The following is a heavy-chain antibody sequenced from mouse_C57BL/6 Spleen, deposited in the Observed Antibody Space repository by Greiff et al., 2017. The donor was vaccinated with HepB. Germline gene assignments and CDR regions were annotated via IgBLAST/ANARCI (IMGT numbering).Heavy chain of an antibody. CDR1: GYTFTSYW. J-gene: IGHJ4*01. CDR3: ARYLRRGYAMDY. Sequence: VQLQQPGAELVMPGASVKLSCKASGYTFTSYWMHWVKQRPGQGLEWIGEIDPSDSYTNYNQKFKGKSTLTVDKSSSTAYMQLSSLTSEDSAVYYCARYLRRGYAMDYWGQGTSVTVSS. CDR2: IDPSDSYT. V-gene: IGHV1-69*01. D-gene: IGHD5-1*01.